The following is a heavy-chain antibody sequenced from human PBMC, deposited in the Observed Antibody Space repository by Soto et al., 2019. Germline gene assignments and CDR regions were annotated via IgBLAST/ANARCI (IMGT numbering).Heavy chain of an antibody. J-gene: IGHJ4*02. D-gene: IGHD3-22*01. CDR3: TTWNYYDSSGYPGYFDY. V-gene: IGHV3-15*01. Sequence: EVQLVESGGGLVKPGGSLRLSCAASGFTFSNAWMSWVRQAPGKGLEWVGRIKSKTDGGTTDYAAPVKGRFTISRDDSKNPLYLQMHSLKTEATAVYYCTTWNYYDSSGYPGYFDYWGQGPLVTVSS. CDR2: IKSKTDGGTT. CDR1: GFTFSNAW.